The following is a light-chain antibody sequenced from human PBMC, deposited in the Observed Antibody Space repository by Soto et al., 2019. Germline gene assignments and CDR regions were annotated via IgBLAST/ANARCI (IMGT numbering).Light chain of an antibody. CDR3: QQSFSAPIFT. CDR1: QSISTF. Sequence: DIQMTQSPSFLSASVGDRVTITCRASQSISTFLNWYQHKPGKAPTLLIYAASSLQSGVPSRFSGSGSGTDFTLTISNLQPEDFATYYCQQSFSAPIFTFGPGTKVDIK. V-gene: IGKV1-39*01. CDR2: AAS. J-gene: IGKJ3*01.